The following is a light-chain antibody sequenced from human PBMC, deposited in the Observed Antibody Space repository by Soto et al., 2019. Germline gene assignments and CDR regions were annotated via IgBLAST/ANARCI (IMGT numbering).Light chain of an antibody. Sequence: QSVLTQPPSASGSPGQSVTISCTGTGGDIGTYKYVSWYQPHPGQAPKLIIYEVSKRPSGVPGRFFGSKSGNTASLTVSGLQSEDEADYYCSSYAGSSNWVFGGGTKLTVL. CDR2: EVS. J-gene: IGLJ3*02. V-gene: IGLV2-8*01. CDR3: SSYAGSSNWV. CDR1: GGDIGTYKY.